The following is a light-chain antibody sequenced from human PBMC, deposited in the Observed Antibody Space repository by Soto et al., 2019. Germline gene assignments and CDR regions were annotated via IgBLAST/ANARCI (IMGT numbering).Light chain of an antibody. CDR2: DAS. CDR3: QQRSNWPPYT. CDR1: QSVSSY. Sequence: EIVLTQSPATLSLSPGDRATITCRASQSVSSYLAWYQQKPGQAPRLLIYDASNMATGIPARFSGSGSGTDCTLPISSREPEDGSVYYCQQRSNWPPYTFGQGTKLEIK. V-gene: IGKV3-11*01. J-gene: IGKJ2*01.